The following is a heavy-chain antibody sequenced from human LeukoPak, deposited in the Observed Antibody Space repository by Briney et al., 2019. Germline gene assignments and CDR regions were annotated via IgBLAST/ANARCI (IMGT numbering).Heavy chain of an antibody. CDR3: ARAPEGVDY. Sequence: LSGGSLRLSCAASGFTFSTYTMHWVRQAPGKGLEWVSYISSSGSTIYYADSVKGRFTISRDNAKNSLYLQMNSLRAEDTAVYYCARAPEGVDYWGQGTLVTVSS. D-gene: IGHD3-16*01. V-gene: IGHV3-48*04. J-gene: IGHJ4*02. CDR2: ISSSGSTI. CDR1: GFTFSTYT.